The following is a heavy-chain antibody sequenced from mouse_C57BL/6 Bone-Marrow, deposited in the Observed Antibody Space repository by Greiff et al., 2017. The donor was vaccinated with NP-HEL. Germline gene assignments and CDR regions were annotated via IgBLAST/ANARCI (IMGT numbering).Heavy chain of an antibody. Sequence: EVKLMESGAELVRPGASVKLSCTASGFNIKDDYMHWVKQRPEQGLEWIGWIDPENGDTEYASKFQGKATITADTSSNTAYLQLSSLTSEDTAVYYCTTLFITTVVALYYYAMDYWGQGTSVTVSS. V-gene: IGHV14-4*01. D-gene: IGHD1-1*01. CDR3: TTLFITTVVALYYYAMDY. CDR2: IDPENGDT. J-gene: IGHJ4*01. CDR1: GFNIKDDY.